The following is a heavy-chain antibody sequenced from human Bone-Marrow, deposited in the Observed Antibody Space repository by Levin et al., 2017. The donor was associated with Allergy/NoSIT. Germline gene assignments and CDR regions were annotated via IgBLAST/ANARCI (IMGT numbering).Heavy chain of an antibody. D-gene: IGHD2-21*02. V-gene: IGHV4-4*02. J-gene: IGHJ3*02. CDR1: GGSLRGPNW. CDR2: IYQSGNT. CDR3: ATCGDDCRDVFAI. Sequence: SSPLSLPFSFSGGSLRGPNWWSWVRQPPGTGLEWIGEIYQSGNTSYNPSLKSRVTISTDNSKNQFSLKLTSMTAADTAVYYCATCGDDCRDVFAIWGQGTMVTVSS.